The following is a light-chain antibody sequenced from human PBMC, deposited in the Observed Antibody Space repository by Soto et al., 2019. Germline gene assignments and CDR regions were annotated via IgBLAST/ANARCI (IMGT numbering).Light chain of an antibody. Sequence: IMMTQSPATLSVTLGERAPLSCRAGQTIYSNVAWYQQRPGQAPRLLIYRASTRATGVPARFSGSGSGTEFTLTISSLQSEDFAIYYCQQYQNLWTSGQRTKVDI. J-gene: IGKJ1*01. V-gene: IGKV3-15*01. CDR2: RAS. CDR3: QQYQNLWT. CDR1: QTIYSN.